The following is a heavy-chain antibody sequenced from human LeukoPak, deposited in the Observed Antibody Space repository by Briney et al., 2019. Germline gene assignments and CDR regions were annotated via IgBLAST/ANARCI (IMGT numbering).Heavy chain of an antibody. V-gene: IGHV4-34*01. J-gene: IGHJ3*02. Sequence: ETLSLTCAVYGGSFSGYYWSWIRQPPGKGLEWIGEINHSGSTNYNPSLKSRVTISVDTSKNQFSLKLSSVTAADKAVYYCARSCRILDIVATIRARLGGNGFDIWGQGTMVTVSS. CDR3: ARSCRILDIVATIRARLGGNGFDI. D-gene: IGHD5-12*01. CDR2: INHSGST. CDR1: GGSFSGYY.